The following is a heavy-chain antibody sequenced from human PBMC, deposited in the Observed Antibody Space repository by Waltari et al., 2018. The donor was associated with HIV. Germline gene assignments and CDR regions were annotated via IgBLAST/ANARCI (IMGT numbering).Heavy chain of an antibody. CDR2: IFYSGST. V-gene: IGHV4-4*02. CDR1: GGSINDNRW. J-gene: IGHJ4*02. D-gene: IGHD3-22*01. CDR3: AREPGGYYNS. Sequence: QVQLQESGPGLVKPSGTLSLTCAVSGGSINDNRWWGWVRQPPGKGREWIGEIFYSGSTKFNPSLKSRVTISVDKSKNQFSLNLSSVTAADTAMYYCAREPGGYYNSWGQGTLVTVSS.